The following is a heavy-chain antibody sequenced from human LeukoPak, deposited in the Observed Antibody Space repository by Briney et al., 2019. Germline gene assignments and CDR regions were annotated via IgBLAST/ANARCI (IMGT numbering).Heavy chain of an antibody. Sequence: GGSLRLSCAASGFIFSSYGMHWVRQAPGKGLEWVALISYDRSNKYYADSVRGRFTISRDNSKNTLYLQMNSLGVEDTAVYYCAKDRGSTGLYGMDVWGQGTTVTVSS. J-gene: IGHJ6*02. CDR3: AKDRGSTGLYGMDV. CDR2: ISYDRSNK. D-gene: IGHD2-8*02. CDR1: GFIFSSYG. V-gene: IGHV3-30*18.